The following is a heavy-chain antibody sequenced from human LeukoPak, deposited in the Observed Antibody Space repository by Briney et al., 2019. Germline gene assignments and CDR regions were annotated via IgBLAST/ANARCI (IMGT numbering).Heavy chain of an antibody. D-gene: IGHD6-6*01. CDR3: AKGSLAASYSYYFDY. Sequence: GRSLRLSCAASGFTFDDYAMHWVRQAPGKGLEWVSGISWNSGSIGYADSVKGRFTISRDNAKNSLYLQMNSLRAEDTALYYCAKGSLAASYSYYFDYWGQGTLVTVSS. V-gene: IGHV3-9*01. J-gene: IGHJ4*02. CDR2: ISWNSGSI. CDR1: GFTFDDYA.